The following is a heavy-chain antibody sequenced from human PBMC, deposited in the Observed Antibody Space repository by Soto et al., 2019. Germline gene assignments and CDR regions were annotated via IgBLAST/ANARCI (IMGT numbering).Heavy chain of an antibody. Sequence: EVQLVESGGGLVQPGGSLRLSCAASGFTFSSYDMHWVRQATGKGLEWVSAIGTAGDTYYPGSVKGRFTISRENAKNSLYLQMNSLRAGDTAVYYCARAGSQNAFDIWGQGTMVTVSS. CDR2: IGTAGDT. J-gene: IGHJ3*02. CDR1: GFTFSSYD. CDR3: ARAGSQNAFDI. V-gene: IGHV3-13*04. D-gene: IGHD6-19*01.